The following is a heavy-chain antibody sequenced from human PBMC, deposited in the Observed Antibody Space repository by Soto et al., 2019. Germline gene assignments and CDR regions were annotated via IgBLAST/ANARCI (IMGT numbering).Heavy chain of an antibody. CDR2: IWYDGSNK. J-gene: IGHJ6*02. V-gene: IGHV3-33*01. D-gene: IGHD3-22*01. CDR1: GFTFSSYG. CDR3: ARVRGPTMIVVAHPGGMDV. Sequence: GGSLRLSCAASGFTFSSYGMHWVRQAPGKGLEWVAVIWYDGSNKYYADSVKGRFTISRDNSKNTLYLQMNSLRAEDTAVYYCARVRGPTMIVVAHPGGMDVWGQGTTVTVSS.